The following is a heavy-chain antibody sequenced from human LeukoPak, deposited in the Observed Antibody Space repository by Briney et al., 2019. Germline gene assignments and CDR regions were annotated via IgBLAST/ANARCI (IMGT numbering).Heavy chain of an antibody. Sequence: SETLSLTCTVSGASISGGSYYWSWIRQPAGKGLDWIGRIYTTGSTNYNPSLKSRVTISVDTSKNQFSLKLSSVTAADTAVYYCARQDDILTGDAFDIWGQGTMVTVSS. CDR2: IYTTGST. V-gene: IGHV4-61*02. CDR1: GASISGGSYY. CDR3: ARQDDILTGDAFDI. D-gene: IGHD3-9*01. J-gene: IGHJ3*02.